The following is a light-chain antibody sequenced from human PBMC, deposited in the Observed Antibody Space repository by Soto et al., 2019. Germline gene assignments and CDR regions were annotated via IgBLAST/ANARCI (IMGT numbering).Light chain of an antibody. Sequence: EVVLTQSPATLSLSPGERATLSCRASQSVTTYLAWYKQKPGQAPRLLIYDASSRATGIPARFSGSGSGTEFTLTISSLKSEDFEVYYCQQYNNWPLTFGGGTKVDIK. J-gene: IGKJ4*01. CDR2: DAS. V-gene: IGKV3-11*01. CDR1: QSVTTY. CDR3: QQYNNWPLT.